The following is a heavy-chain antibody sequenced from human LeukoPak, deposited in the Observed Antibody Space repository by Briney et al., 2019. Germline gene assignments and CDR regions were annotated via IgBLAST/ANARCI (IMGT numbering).Heavy chain of an antibody. CDR2: INPNSGGT. CDR1: GYTFTSYG. J-gene: IGHJ4*02. CDR3: ARAPLRYFDWLSSGFDY. D-gene: IGHD3-9*01. Sequence: ASVKVSRKASGYTFTSYGISWVRQAPGQGLEWMGWINPNSGGTNYAQKFQGRVTMTRNTSISTAYMELSSLRSEDTAVYYCARAPLRYFDWLSSGFDYWGQGTLVTVSS. V-gene: IGHV1-8*02.